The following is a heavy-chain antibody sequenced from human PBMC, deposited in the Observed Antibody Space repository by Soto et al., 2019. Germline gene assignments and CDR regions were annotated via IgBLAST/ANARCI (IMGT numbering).Heavy chain of an antibody. CDR1: GFTFSSYA. V-gene: IGHV3-23*01. J-gene: IGHJ4*02. CDR3: AKGRLSMVRGVISSDY. CDR2: ISGSGGST. D-gene: IGHD3-10*01. Sequence: GGSLRLSCAASGFTFSSYAMSWVRQAPGKGLEWVSAISGSGGSTYYADSVKGRFTISRDNSKNTLYLQMNSLRAEDTAVYYCAKGRLSMVRGVISSDYWGQGTLVTVSS.